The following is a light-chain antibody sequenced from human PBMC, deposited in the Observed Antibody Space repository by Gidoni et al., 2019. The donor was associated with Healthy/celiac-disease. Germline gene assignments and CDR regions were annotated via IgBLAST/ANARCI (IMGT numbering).Light chain of an antibody. CDR1: QGISNY. V-gene: IGKV1-27*01. Sequence: IQITPSPSSLSASVGDRVTITCRTSQGISNYLAWYQQKPVKVPKLLIYAASTSQSGVPSRFSGSGSGTDFTLTISSLQPEDVATYYCQKYNSAPPWTFGHXTKVEIK. J-gene: IGKJ1*01. CDR2: AAS. CDR3: QKYNSAPPWT.